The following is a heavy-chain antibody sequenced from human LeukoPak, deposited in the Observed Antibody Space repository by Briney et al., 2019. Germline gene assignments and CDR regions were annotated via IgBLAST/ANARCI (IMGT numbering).Heavy chain of an antibody. CDR2: ISSSRTI. D-gene: IGHD5-18*01. Sequence: GGSLRLSCAASGFTFSDYYMNWVRQAPGKGLEWVSSISSSRTIYYADSVKGRFTISRDNAKNSLYLQMNSLRAEDTAVYYCARDPGAAMVTCYYYYYGMDVWGKGTTVTVSS. V-gene: IGHV3-69-1*01. CDR3: ARDPGAAMVTCYYYYYGMDV. CDR1: GFTFSDYY. J-gene: IGHJ6*04.